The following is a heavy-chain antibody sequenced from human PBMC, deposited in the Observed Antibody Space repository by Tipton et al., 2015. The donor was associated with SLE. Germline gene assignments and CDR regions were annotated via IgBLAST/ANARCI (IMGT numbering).Heavy chain of an antibody. Sequence: SLRLSCAASGFTFANYAMSWVRQAPGKGLEWVSAISGSGDRTYYADSVKGHFTISRDNSKNTLYLQMNSLRVEATAVYYCAKDLNRVATSPFDYWGQGTLVTVSS. V-gene: IGHV3-23*01. CDR2: ISGSGDRT. D-gene: IGHD5-12*01. CDR3: AKDLNRVATSPFDY. CDR1: GFTFANYA. J-gene: IGHJ4*02.